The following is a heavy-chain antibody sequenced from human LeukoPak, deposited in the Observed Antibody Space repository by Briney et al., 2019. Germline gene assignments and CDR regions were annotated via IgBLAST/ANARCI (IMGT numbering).Heavy chain of an antibody. V-gene: IGHV4-38-2*01. Sequence: SSETLSLTCAVSGYSISSGYYWGWIRQPPGKGLQWIASMYQSGSTYYNPSLKSRVTMSVDTSKNQFSLKLSSVTAADTAVYYCARAGYCSGGSCYSFDYWGQGTLVTVSS. J-gene: IGHJ4*02. CDR2: MYQSGST. CDR1: GYSISSGYY. D-gene: IGHD2-15*01. CDR3: ARAGYCSGGSCYSFDY.